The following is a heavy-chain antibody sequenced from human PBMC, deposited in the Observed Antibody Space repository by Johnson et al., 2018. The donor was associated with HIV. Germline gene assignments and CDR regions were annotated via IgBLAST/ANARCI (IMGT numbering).Heavy chain of an antibody. CDR3: ARERDPGDSLHRRFRAFDI. J-gene: IGHJ3*02. V-gene: IGHV3-30*14. CDR1: RFAFKTYA. CDR2: ISYDGSKT. D-gene: IGHD3-10*01. Sequence: QVQLVESGGGVVQPGLSLRLSCAASRFAFKTYAMHWVRQTPGKGLEWLAVISYDGSKTYYADSVKGRVTISRDNSKNTLYLQMSSLRVDDTAVYYCARERDPGDSLHRRFRAFDIWGQGTMVTVSS.